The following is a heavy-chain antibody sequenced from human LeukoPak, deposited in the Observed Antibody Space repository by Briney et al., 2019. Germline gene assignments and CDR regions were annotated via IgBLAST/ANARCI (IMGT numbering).Heavy chain of an antibody. V-gene: IGHV7-4-1*02. J-gene: IGHJ4*02. CDR2: IITSAGNP. Sequence: AASVKVSCKPSGYTFTSYAMYWVRPAPGQGLEWMGWIITSAGNPSYAQGFTGRFVFSLDTSVSTAYLQISSLKAEDTAVYYCARVNEYCPGDYWGQGTRVTVSA. D-gene: IGHD2-8*02. CDR3: ARVNEYCPGDY. CDR1: GYTFTSYA.